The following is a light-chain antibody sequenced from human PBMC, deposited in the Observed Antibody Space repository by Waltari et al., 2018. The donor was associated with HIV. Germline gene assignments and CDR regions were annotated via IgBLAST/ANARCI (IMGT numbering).Light chain of an antibody. CDR1: SSNIGSNY. CDR3: AAWGNSLSLL. Sequence: QSVLTQPPSASGTPGQRVTIPCSGSSSNIGSNYVYWYQQLPGTAPKLLIYRNNQRPSGVPDRFSGSKSGTSASLAISGLRSEDEADYYCAAWGNSLSLLFGGGTKLTVL. CDR2: RNN. J-gene: IGLJ2*01. V-gene: IGLV1-47*01.